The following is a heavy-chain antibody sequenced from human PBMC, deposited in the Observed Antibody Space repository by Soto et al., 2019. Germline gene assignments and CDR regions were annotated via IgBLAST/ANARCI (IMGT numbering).Heavy chain of an antibody. V-gene: IGHV3-30*18. D-gene: IGHD3-22*01. CDR1: GFTFSSYG. CDR2: ISYDGSNK. CDR3: AKEGSGYYDWYFDL. J-gene: IGHJ2*01. Sequence: QVQLVESGGGVVQPGRSLRLSCAASGFTFSSYGMHWVRQAPGKGLEWVAVISYDGSNKYYADSVKGRFTISRDNSKNTLYLHMNSLRAEDTAVYYCAKEGSGYYDWYFDLLGRGTLVTVSS.